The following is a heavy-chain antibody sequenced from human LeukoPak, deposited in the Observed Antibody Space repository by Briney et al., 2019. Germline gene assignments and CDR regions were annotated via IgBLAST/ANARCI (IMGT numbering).Heavy chain of an antibody. J-gene: IGHJ6*03. CDR1: GGSISSYY. CDR3: ARGLRYYGSGSYFATDYYYYYMDV. D-gene: IGHD3-10*01. CDR2: IYYSGST. Sequence: PSETLSLTCTVSGGSISSYYWSWIRQPPGKGLEWIGYIYYSGSTNYNPSLKSRVTISVDTSKNQFSLKLSSVTAADTAVYYCARGLRYYGSGSYFATDYYYYYMDVWGKGTTVTVSS. V-gene: IGHV4-59*08.